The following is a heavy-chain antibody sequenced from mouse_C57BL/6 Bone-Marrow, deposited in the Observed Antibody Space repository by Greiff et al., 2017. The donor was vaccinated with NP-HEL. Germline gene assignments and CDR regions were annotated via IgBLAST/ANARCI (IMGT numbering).Heavy chain of an antibody. CDR1: GFTFSSYA. CDR2: ISDGGSYT. CDR3: ARDGSITTVAQFAY. V-gene: IGHV5-4*01. D-gene: IGHD1-1*01. Sequence: EVMLVESGGGLVKPGGSLKLSCAASGFTFSSYAMSWVRQTPEKRLEWVATISDGGSYTYYPDNVKGRFTISRDNAKNNLYLQKSHMKSEDTAMYYCARDGSITTVAQFAYGGQGTLGTVSA. J-gene: IGHJ3*01.